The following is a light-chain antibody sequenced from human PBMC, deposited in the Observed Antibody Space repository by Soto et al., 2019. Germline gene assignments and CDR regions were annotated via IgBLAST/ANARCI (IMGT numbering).Light chain of an antibody. CDR3: QQSYRTPLT. CDR2: AAS. V-gene: IGKV1-39*01. CDR1: QSISSY. Sequence: DIQMTQSPSSLSASVGDRVTITCRASQSISSYLNWYQQKPGKAPKLLIYAASSLQSGDPSRFSGSGSGTDFTLTISSLQPEDFATYYCQQSYRTPLTFGGGTKVEMK. J-gene: IGKJ4*01.